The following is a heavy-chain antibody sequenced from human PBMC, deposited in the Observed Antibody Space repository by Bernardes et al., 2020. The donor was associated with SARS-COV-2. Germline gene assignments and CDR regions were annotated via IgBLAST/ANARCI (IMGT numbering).Heavy chain of an antibody. CDR1: GGSISSYY. CDR2: NYYSGST. J-gene: IGHJ3*02. V-gene: IGHV4-59*01. CDR3: ARVRRITIFGVVIADAFDI. D-gene: IGHD3-3*01. Sequence: SETLSLTCTVSGGSISSYYWSWIRQPPGKGLEWIGYNYYSGSTNYNPSLKSRVTISVDTSKNQFSLKLSSVTAADTAVYYCARVRRITIFGVVIADAFDIWGQGTMVTVSS.